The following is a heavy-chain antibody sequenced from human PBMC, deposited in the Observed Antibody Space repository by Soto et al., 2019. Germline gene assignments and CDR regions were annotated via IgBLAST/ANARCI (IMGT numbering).Heavy chain of an antibody. CDR1: GGSISSDDYC. Sequence: SETLSLTWAVSGGSISSDDYCWNWIRQPLGKGLEWIGYICHSGSTYYNPSLKSRVTISLDTSKNEFSLNLRSVTAADTAVYYCARSPKGTTLATYFDYWGQGALVTVSS. CDR3: ARSPKGTTLATYFDY. V-gene: IGHV4-30-2*01. D-gene: IGHD4-17*01. J-gene: IGHJ4*02. CDR2: ICHSGST.